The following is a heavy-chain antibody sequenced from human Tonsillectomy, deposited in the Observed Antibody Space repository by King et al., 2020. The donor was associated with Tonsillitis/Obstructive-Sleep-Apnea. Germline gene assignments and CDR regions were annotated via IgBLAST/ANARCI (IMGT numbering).Heavy chain of an antibody. CDR1: GGSIGSSSYY. CDR2: IYYSGNT. Sequence: MQLQESGPGLVKPSETLSLTCTVSGGSIGSSSYYWCWIRQPPGKGLDWIGSIYYSGNTYSNPSLKSLVFISVETSKNPFSLKLGSLTAADTAVYYCAGGVYSGYDRGAFDIWGQGTMVTVSS. J-gene: IGHJ3*02. D-gene: IGHD5-12*01. V-gene: IGHV4-39*01. CDR3: AGGVYSGYDRGAFDI.